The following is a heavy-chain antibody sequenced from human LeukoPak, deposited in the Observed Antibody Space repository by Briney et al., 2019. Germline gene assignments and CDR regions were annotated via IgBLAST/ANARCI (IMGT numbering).Heavy chain of an antibody. CDR1: GFTFSGSA. D-gene: IGHD2-2*01. J-gene: IGHJ4*02. Sequence: GGSLRLSCAASGFTFSGSAMHWVRQASGKGLEWVGRIRSKANSYATAYAASVKGRFTISRDDSKNTAYPQMNSLKTEDTAVYYCVACSSTSCSHALGYWGQGTLVTVSS. V-gene: IGHV3-73*01. CDR3: VACSSTSCSHALGY. CDR2: IRSKANSYAT.